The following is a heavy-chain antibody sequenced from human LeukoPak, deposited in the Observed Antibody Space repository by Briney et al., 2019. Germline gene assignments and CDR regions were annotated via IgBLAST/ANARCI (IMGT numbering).Heavy chain of an antibody. D-gene: IGHD5-18*01. CDR3: AKIGESTAMVKDYYMDV. Sequence: GGSLRLSCAASGFTFDDYTINWVRQAPGKGLEWVSLISWDGGSTYYADSVKGRFTISRDNSKNSLYLQMNSLRAEDTALYYCAKIGESTAMVKDYYMDVWGKGITVTVSS. CDR2: ISWDGGST. V-gene: IGHV3-43D*03. CDR1: GFTFDDYT. J-gene: IGHJ6*03.